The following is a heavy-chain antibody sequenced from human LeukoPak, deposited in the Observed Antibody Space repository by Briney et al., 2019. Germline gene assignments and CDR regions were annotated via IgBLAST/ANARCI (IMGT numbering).Heavy chain of an antibody. J-gene: IGHJ5*02. Sequence: SETLSLTCAVYGGSFSGYYWSWIRQPPGNGLEWIGEINHSGSTNYNPSLKSRVAISVDTSKNQFSLKLSSVTAADTAVYYCARYPLYYYDSSGSNWFDPWGQGTLVTVSS. V-gene: IGHV4-34*01. D-gene: IGHD3-22*01. CDR2: INHSGST. CDR3: ARYPLYYYDSSGSNWFDP. CDR1: GGSFSGYY.